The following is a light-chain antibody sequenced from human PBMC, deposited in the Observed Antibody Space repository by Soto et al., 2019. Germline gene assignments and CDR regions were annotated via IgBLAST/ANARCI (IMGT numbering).Light chain of an antibody. CDR1: ESIISDY. V-gene: IGKV3-20*01. CDR2: ATS. Sequence: ELVLTQSPGTLSLSPRETATLACRASESIISDYSAWYQHKPGQSPRLLIYATSKRATGIPDRFSGIGSETDFTLTISRLEPEDFALYYCQQFGRSPLFGQGTRLEIK. CDR3: QQFGRSPL. J-gene: IGKJ5*01.